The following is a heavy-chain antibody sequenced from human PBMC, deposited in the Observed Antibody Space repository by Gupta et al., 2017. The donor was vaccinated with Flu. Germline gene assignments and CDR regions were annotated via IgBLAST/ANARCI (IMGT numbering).Heavy chain of an antibody. CDR1: GFTLSSYD. V-gene: IGHV3-48*03. J-gene: IGHJ4*02. Sequence: EVQLVESGGGLVQPGGSLRLSRAASGFTLSSYDMRWVRQAPGRGLEWVSFISSRGVTYYGDPVRGRFTISRDNAKNSLYLEMSGLRDEDTAVYYCARGHWANWGQGTLVTVSS. CDR2: ISSRGVT. D-gene: IGHD3-16*01. CDR3: ARGHWAN.